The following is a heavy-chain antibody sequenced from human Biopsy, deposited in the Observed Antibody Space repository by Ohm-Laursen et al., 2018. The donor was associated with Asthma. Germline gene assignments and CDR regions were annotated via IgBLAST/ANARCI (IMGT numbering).Heavy chain of an antibody. CDR3: ARAQDYYDSRGYYRSFDY. J-gene: IGHJ4*02. CDR1: YGSITSGGYY. Sequence: SEPLSLTCTVSYGSITSGGYYWTWIRQHPGKGLEWLGFIYYCGSTYYNPSLKSRVSISIDTSKNQFSLKLRSVTAADTAVYYCARAQDYYDSRGYYRSFDYWGQGTLVTVSS. V-gene: IGHV4-31*03. D-gene: IGHD3-22*01. CDR2: IYYCGST.